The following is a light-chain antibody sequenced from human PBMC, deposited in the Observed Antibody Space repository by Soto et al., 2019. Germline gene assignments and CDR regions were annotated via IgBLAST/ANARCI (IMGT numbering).Light chain of an antibody. CDR2: EVS. J-gene: IGLJ2*01. CDR3: NSYAGSNNVV. Sequence: QSALTQPPSASGSPGQSVTISCTGTSSDVGGYNYVSWYQHHPGKAPKLMIYEVSKRPSGVPDRFSGSKSGNTASLTVSGLQAEDEADYYCNSYAGSNNVVFGGGTKPTVL. V-gene: IGLV2-8*01. CDR1: SSDVGGYNY.